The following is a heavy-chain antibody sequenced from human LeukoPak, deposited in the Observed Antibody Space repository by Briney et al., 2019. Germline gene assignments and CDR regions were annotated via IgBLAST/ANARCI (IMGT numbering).Heavy chain of an antibody. J-gene: IGHJ6*03. Sequence: PSETLSLTCTVSGGSISSYYWSWIRQPAGKGLEWIGRIYTSGSTNYNPSLKSRVTMSVDTSKNQFSLKLSSVTAADTAVYYCARDLELSGSSWEYYYYYYYMDVWGKGTTVTISS. CDR1: GGSISSYY. D-gene: IGHD6-13*01. CDR2: IYTSGST. CDR3: ARDLELSGSSWEYYYYYYYMDV. V-gene: IGHV4-4*07.